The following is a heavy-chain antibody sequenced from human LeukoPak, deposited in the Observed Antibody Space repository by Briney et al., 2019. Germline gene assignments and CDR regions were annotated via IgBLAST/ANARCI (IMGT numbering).Heavy chain of an antibody. Sequence: SETLSLTCTVSGGSISSYYWSWIRKPPGKGLEWIGYIYYSRSTNYNPSLKSRVTISVDTSKNQFSLKLSSVTAADTAVYYCGRCHYDSSGYPYFDYWGQGTLVTVSS. D-gene: IGHD3-22*01. CDR3: GRCHYDSSGYPYFDY. V-gene: IGHV4-59*12. CDR1: GGSISSYY. CDR2: IYYSRST. J-gene: IGHJ4*02.